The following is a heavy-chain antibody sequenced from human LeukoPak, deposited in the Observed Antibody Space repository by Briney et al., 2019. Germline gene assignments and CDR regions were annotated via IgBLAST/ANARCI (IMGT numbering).Heavy chain of an antibody. Sequence: SSETLSLTCTVSGGSISSSSYYWGWIRQPPGKGLEWIGSIYYSGSTYYNPSLKSRVTISVDTSKNQFSLKLSSVTAADTAVYYCASTTVPDNWFDPWGQGTLVTVSS. CDR3: ASTTVPDNWFDP. J-gene: IGHJ5*02. CDR2: IYYSGST. D-gene: IGHD4-17*01. CDR1: GGSISSSSYY. V-gene: IGHV4-39*01.